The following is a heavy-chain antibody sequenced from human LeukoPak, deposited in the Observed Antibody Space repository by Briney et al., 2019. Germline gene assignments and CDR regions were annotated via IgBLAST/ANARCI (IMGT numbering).Heavy chain of an antibody. CDR3: AKAGDRNYFDY. Sequence: PGGSLRLSCAASGFTFSSYSMNWVRQAPGKVLEWVSYISTSSSPIYYADSVKGRFTISRDNSKNTLYVHMNSLRAEDTAVYYCAKAGDRNYFDYWGQGALVTVSS. CDR2: ISTSSSPI. D-gene: IGHD3-22*01. J-gene: IGHJ4*02. CDR1: GFTFSSYS. V-gene: IGHV3-48*01.